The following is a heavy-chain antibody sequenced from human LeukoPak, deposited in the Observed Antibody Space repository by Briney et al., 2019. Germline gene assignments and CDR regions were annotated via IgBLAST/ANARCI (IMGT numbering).Heavy chain of an antibody. J-gene: IGHJ4*02. Sequence: ASVKVSCKVSGYTLTELSMHWVRQAPGKGLEWMGGFDPEDDETIYAQKFQGRVTMTEDTSTDTAYMELSSLRSEDTAVYYCATAYYDSSGYYFDYWGQGTLVTVSS. D-gene: IGHD3-22*01. CDR1: GYTLTELS. CDR2: FDPEDDET. V-gene: IGHV1-24*01. CDR3: ATAYYDSSGYYFDY.